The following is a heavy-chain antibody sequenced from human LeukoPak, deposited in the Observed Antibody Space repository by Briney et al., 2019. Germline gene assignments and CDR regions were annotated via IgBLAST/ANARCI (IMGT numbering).Heavy chain of an antibody. CDR2: IYYSGNT. D-gene: IGHD5-18*01. CDR3: ARDGYSYGHDY. Sequence: SETLSLTCTVSGGSISNSIYYWGWIRQPPGKGLEWIGSIYYSGNTYYNPSLKSRVTISVDTSKNQFSLKLSSVTAADTAVYYCARDGYSYGHDYWGQGTLVTVSS. V-gene: IGHV4-39*07. CDR1: GGSISNSIYY. J-gene: IGHJ4*02.